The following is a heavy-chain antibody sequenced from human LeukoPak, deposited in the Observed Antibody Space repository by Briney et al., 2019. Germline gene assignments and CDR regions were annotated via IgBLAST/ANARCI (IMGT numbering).Heavy chain of an antibody. Sequence: ASVKVSCKASGYTFTSYDINWVRQATGQGLEWMGWMNPDSGNTGYAQKFQGRVTMTRNTSISTAYMELSSLRSEDTAVYYCAGHGSVVPAANGGWFDPWGQGTLVTVSS. V-gene: IGHV1-8*01. CDR3: AGHGSVVPAANGGWFDP. J-gene: IGHJ5*02. CDR1: GYTFTSYD. CDR2: MNPDSGNT. D-gene: IGHD2-2*01.